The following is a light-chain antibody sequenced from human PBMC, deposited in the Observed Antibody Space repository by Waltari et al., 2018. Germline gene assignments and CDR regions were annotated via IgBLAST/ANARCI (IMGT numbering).Light chain of an antibody. V-gene: IGKV3-11*01. CDR2: DAT. CDR1: QRVPTY. Sequence: EFVLTQSPAILSFSPGETATLSCRASQRVPTYLAWYQQQPGQAPRLLIYDATHRATGIPARCSGSGSETDFSLTISRLQREDFAVYCCQQRRNWPLTFGGGTRVEI. J-gene: IGKJ4*01. CDR3: QQRRNWPLT.